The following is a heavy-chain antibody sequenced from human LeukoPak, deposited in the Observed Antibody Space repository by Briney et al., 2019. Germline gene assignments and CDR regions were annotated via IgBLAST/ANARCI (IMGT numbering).Heavy chain of an antibody. J-gene: IGHJ6*02. V-gene: IGHV3-33*01. CDR3: ARDANYYDSSGYADYYGMDV. Sequence: GGSLRLSCAASGFTFSTYGMHWVRQAPGKGLEWVAIIWYDGSNKYYADSVKGRFTISRDNAKNSLYLQMNSLRAEDTAVYYCARDANYYDSSGYADYYGMDVWGQGTTVTVSS. CDR2: IWYDGSNK. CDR1: GFTFSTYG. D-gene: IGHD3-22*01.